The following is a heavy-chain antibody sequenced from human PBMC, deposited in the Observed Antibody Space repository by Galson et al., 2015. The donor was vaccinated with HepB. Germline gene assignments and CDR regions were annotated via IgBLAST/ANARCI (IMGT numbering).Heavy chain of an antibody. V-gene: IGHV3-33*01. D-gene: IGHD6-19*01. CDR3: AREDPNIAVAVLDS. CDR1: GFTFSRHG. J-gene: IGHJ5*02. Sequence: SLRLSCAASGFTFSRHGMHWVRQTPGRGLEWLALIWYDGSNKHYADSVRGRFTISRDNSKDTLYLQMNSLRAEDTAIYYCAREDPNIAVAVLDSWGQGTLVTVSS. CDR2: IWYDGSNK.